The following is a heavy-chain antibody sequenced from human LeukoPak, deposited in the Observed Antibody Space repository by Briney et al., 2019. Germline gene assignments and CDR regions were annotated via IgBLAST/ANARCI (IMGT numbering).Heavy chain of an antibody. Sequence: ASVKVSCKVSGYTLTELSMHWVRQAPGKGLEWMGGFDPEDGETIYAQKFQGRVTMTEDTSTDTAYMELSSLRSEDTAVYYCARALAATPVSYYYYGMDVWGQGTTVTVSS. CDR3: ARALAATPVSYYYYGMDV. CDR2: FDPEDGET. CDR1: GYTLTELS. D-gene: IGHD2-15*01. V-gene: IGHV1-24*01. J-gene: IGHJ6*02.